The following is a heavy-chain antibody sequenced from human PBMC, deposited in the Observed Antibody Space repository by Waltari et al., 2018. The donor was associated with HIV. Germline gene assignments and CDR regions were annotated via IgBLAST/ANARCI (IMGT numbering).Heavy chain of an antibody. Sequence: ELQLVESGGCLVQPRGSLRLPCSASAFTSSSTYLTWVRQAPGKGLEWVSVIYSGGSTYYADSVKGRFTISRDNSKNTLYLQMNSLRAEDTAVYYCASIAYCGGDCYPRGMDVWGQGTTVTVSS. CDR1: AFTSSSTY. CDR2: IYSGGST. CDR3: ASIAYCGGDCYPRGMDV. V-gene: IGHV3-66*01. J-gene: IGHJ6*02. D-gene: IGHD2-21*02.